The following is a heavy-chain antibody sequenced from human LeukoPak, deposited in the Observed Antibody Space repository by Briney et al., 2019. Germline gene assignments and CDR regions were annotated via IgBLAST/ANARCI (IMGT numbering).Heavy chain of an antibody. D-gene: IGHD5-18*01. V-gene: IGHV4-39*01. Sequence: SETLSLTCTDSGGSISSSSYYWGWIRQPPGKGLEWIGSIYYSGSTYYNPSLKSRVTISVDTSKNQFSLKLSPVTAADTAVYYCARLHDGYRYGADYWGQGTLVTAS. CDR1: GGSISSSSYY. CDR3: ARLHDGYRYGADY. J-gene: IGHJ4*02. CDR2: IYYSGST.